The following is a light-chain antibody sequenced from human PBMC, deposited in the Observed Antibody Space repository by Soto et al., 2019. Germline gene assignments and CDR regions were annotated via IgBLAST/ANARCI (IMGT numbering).Light chain of an antibody. V-gene: IGKV4-1*01. Sequence: DIVMTQSPDSLAVSLGERATINCKSSKSVLYSSNNKNYIAWYQQKPGQPPKLLIYWASTRESGVPDRFSGSGSGTDFALTISSLQAEDVAVYYCHQYYSSPWTFGQGTKVEI. CDR3: HQYYSSPWT. J-gene: IGKJ1*01. CDR2: WAS. CDR1: KSVLYSSNNKNY.